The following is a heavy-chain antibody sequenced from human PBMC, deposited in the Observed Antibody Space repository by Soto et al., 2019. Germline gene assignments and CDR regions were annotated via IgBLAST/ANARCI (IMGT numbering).Heavy chain of an antibody. CDR2: INAGNGNT. V-gene: IGHV1-3*01. Sequence: ASVEVSCKASGYTFTSYAIHWVRQAPGQRLEWMGWINAGNGNTKYSQKFQGRVTITRDTSASTAYMELSSLRSEDTAVYYCARGPEAKYNWFDPWGQGTLVTVSS. CDR1: GYTFTSYA. CDR3: ARGPEAKYNWFDP. J-gene: IGHJ5*02.